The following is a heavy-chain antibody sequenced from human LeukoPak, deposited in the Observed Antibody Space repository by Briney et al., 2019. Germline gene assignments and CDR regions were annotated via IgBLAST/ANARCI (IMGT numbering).Heavy chain of an antibody. J-gene: IGHJ4*01. D-gene: IGHD5-18*01. V-gene: IGHV1-69*05. CDR2: IIPIFGTA. CDR3: ASPQNGYSYGYY. CDR1: GGTFSSYA. Sequence: SVKVSCKASGGTFSSYAISWVRQAPGQGLEWMGRIIPIFGTANYAQKFQGRVTITTDESTSTAYMELSSLRSEDTAVYYCASPQNGYSYGYYWGHGTLVTVSS.